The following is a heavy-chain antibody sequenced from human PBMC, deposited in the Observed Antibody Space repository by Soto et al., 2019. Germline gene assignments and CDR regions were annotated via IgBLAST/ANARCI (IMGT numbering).Heavy chain of an antibody. CDR2: ISSSGSTI. CDR3: ASRRILEWLLGGSDAFEI. V-gene: IGHV3-11*01. Sequence: PGGSLRLSCAASGFTFSDYYMSWIRQAPGKGLEWVSYISSSGSTIYYADSVKGRFTISRDNAKNSLYLQMNSLRAEDTAVYYCASRRILEWLLGGSDAFEIWGQGTMVTVSS. CDR1: GFTFSDYY. J-gene: IGHJ3*02. D-gene: IGHD3-3*01.